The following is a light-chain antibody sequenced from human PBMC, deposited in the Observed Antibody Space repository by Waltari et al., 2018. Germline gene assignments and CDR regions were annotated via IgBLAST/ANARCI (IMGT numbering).Light chain of an antibody. CDR2: TTS. Sequence: QTVVTQEPSLTVSPGGTVTLTCASSTGSVTSAFFATWFQVHPGQAPVPLIYTTSHKHSWTPARFSGSLLVGKAALTLSGAQPEDEADYYCLLYFGGSWVFGGGTKLTVL. CDR1: TGSVTSAFF. V-gene: IGLV7-43*01. J-gene: IGLJ3*02. CDR3: LLYFGGSWV.